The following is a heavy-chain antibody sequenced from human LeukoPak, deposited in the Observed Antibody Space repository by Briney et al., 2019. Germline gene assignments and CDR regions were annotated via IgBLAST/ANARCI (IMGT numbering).Heavy chain of an antibody. Sequence: TGGSLRLSCAASGFTFSSYSMNWFRRAPGKGREWVSSISSSSSYIYYADSVKGRFTISRDNAKNSLYLQMNSLRAEDTAVYYCARVLSNYGFDPWGQGTLVTVSS. V-gene: IGHV3-21*01. J-gene: IGHJ5*02. CDR1: GFTFSSYS. CDR2: ISSSSSYI. D-gene: IGHD4-11*01. CDR3: ARVLSNYGFDP.